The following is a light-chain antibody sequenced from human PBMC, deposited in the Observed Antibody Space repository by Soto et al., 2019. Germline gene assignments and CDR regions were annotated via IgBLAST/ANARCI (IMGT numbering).Light chain of an antibody. J-gene: IGKJ1*01. CDR2: GAS. CDR3: QQYNNWPWT. CDR1: QSVSSN. V-gene: IGKV3-15*01. Sequence: EIVMTQSPATLSLSPGERATLSCRASQSVSSNLAWYQQKPGQAPRLLIYGASTRATGVPARFSGSGSGTEFTLTINSLQSEDFAVYYCQQYNNWPWTFGQGTKVDI.